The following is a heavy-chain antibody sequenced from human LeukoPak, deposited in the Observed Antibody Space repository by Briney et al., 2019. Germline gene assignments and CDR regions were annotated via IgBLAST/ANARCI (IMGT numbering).Heavy chain of an antibody. CDR3: AREYGGNYLRTFDY. D-gene: IGHD4-23*01. V-gene: IGHV4-34*01. CDR1: GGSFSGYY. CDR2: INHSGST. Sequence: SETLSLTCAVYGGSFSGYYWSWIRQPPGKGLEWIGEINHSGSTNYNPSLKSRVTISVDTSKNQFSLKLSSVTAADTAVYYCAREYGGNYLRTFDYWGRGTLVTVSS. J-gene: IGHJ4*02.